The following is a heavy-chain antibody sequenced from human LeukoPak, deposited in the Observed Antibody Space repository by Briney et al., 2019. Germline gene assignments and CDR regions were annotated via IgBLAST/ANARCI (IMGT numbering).Heavy chain of an antibody. CDR1: GGSISSYY. V-gene: IGHV4-4*07. CDR3: ARDHPRSDAFDI. Sequence: PSETLSLTCTVSGGSISSYYWGWIRPPAGKGLEWIGRIYTSGSTNYNPSLKSRVTMSVDTSKNQFSLKLSSVTAADTAVYYCARDHPRSDAFDIWGQGTMVTVSS. J-gene: IGHJ3*02. CDR2: IYTSGST.